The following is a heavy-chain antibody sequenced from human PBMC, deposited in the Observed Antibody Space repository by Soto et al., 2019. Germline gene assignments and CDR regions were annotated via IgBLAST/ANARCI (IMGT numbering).Heavy chain of an antibody. CDR3: AKRNYGSEFDY. D-gene: IGHD3-10*01. J-gene: IGHJ4*02. Sequence: EVQLLETGGGLVQPGGSLRLSCAASGFTFSSYAMNWVRQAPGKGLEWVSVISGSGGSTYYADSVKGRFTISRDNSKNTLYLQMNSLRAEDTAVYYCAKRNYGSEFDYWGQGTLVTVSS. CDR2: ISGSGGST. V-gene: IGHV3-23*01. CDR1: GFTFSSYA.